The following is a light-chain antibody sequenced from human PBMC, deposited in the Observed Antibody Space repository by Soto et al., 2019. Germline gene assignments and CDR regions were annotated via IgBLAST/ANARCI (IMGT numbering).Light chain of an antibody. J-gene: IGKJ5*01. CDR2: AAS. Sequence: DIQMTQSPSSLSASVGDSITITCRASQNIKNYLNWYQQKPGKAPKLLIYAASTLHTGVPSRFSGSGSGTDFTLTISSLQPEDFATYYCQQSYITLITFGQGTRLEIK. CDR3: QQSYITLIT. V-gene: IGKV1-39*01. CDR1: QNIKNY.